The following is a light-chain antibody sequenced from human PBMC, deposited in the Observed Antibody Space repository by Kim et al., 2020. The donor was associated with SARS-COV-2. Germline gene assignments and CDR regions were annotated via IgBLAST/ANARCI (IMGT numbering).Light chain of an antibody. CDR3: QQYNSYPYT. V-gene: IGKV1-5*03. J-gene: IGKJ2*01. CDR1: QSINRW. CDR2: KAS. Sequence: SASVGDRVTITGRASQSINRWLAWYQQKPGKAPKLLIYKASSLESGVPSRFSGSGSGTEFTLTISSLQPDDSATYYCQQYNSYPYTFGQGTKLEI.